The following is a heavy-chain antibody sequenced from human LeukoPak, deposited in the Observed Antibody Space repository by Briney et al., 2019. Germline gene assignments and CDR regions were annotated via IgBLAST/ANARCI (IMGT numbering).Heavy chain of an antibody. CDR2: INPNSGGT. CDR3: AREGPQGSTVWPYYYYYYMDV. D-gene: IGHD3-10*01. CDR1: GYTFTGYY. J-gene: IGHJ6*03. V-gene: IGHV1-2*02. Sequence: ASVKVSCKASGYTFTGYYMHWVRQAPGQGLEWMGWINPNSGGTNYAQKFQGRVTMTRDTSISTAYMELSRLRSDDTAVYYCAREGPQGSTVWPYYYYYYMDVWGKGTTVTVSS.